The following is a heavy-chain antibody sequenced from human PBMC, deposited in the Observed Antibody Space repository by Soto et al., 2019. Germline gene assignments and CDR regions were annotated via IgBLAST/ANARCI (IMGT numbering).Heavy chain of an antibody. D-gene: IGHD3-10*01. V-gene: IGHV4-30-2*01. CDR3: ARTQFDSASGNYRNLMFDA. CDR2: IYHSWTF. J-gene: IGHJ5*02. Sequence: PSETLSLTCAISGGSVGAAGYTWSWIRHPPGGGLEWIGYIYHSWTFLYNPSLKTRLTLSLDMSKNQVSLTLHSMSAADTAVYYCARTQFDSASGNYRNLMFDAWGQGTQVTLSS. CDR1: GGSVGAAGYT.